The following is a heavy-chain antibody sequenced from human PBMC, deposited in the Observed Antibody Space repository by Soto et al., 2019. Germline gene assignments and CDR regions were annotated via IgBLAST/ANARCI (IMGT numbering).Heavy chain of an antibody. V-gene: IGHV1-18*03. CDR3: ARDRVSGICGDAVAS. CDR1: GYTFTNHG. J-gene: IGHJ3*02. D-gene: IGHD2-21*01. CDR2: IKPYNANV. Sequence: QVQLVQSGAEVKKPGASVKVSCKTSGYTFTNHGINWVRQAPGQGLEWMGWIKPYNANVNYAQKLQGRVTMPTDTTTSTAYMDLRSLTSDYMAVYYWARDRVSGICGDAVASWGQGTRVNVSS.